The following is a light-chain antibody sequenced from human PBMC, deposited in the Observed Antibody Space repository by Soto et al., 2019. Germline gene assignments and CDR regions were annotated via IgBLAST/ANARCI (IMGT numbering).Light chain of an antibody. Sequence: DIVMTQSPDSLAVSLGERATINCKSSQRVLYSSNNKNYLAWYQQRPGQPPKLLIYWAATRESGVPDRFSGSGSATDFTLTITSLQAEDVAVYYCQQYESTPPTFGQGTKLEIK. CDR1: QRVLYSSNNKNY. CDR3: QQYESTPPT. V-gene: IGKV4-1*01. CDR2: WAA. J-gene: IGKJ2*01.